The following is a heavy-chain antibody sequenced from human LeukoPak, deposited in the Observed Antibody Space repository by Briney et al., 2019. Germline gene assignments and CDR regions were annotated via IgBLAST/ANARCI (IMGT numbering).Heavy chain of an antibody. D-gene: IGHD4-17*01. Sequence: GGSLRLSCAASEFTFSSYAMSWVRQAPGKGLEWVSSMSGSGGSTYYADSVKGRFTISRDDSKNTLCLQMNSLRAEDTAVYYCARVRYGELDVWGQGTTVTVSS. CDR3: ARVRYGELDV. V-gene: IGHV3-23*01. J-gene: IGHJ6*02. CDR2: MSGSGGST. CDR1: EFTFSSYA.